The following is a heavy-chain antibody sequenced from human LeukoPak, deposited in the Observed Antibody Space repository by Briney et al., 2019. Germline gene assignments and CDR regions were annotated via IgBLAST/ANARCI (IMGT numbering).Heavy chain of an antibody. D-gene: IGHD2-21*02. V-gene: IGHV4-34*01. CDR2: INHSGST. CDR3: ARIFSYCGGDCYSDDY. CDR1: GGSFSGYY. Sequence: SETLSLTCAVYGGSFSGYYWSWIRQPPGKGLEWIGEINHSGSTNYNPSLKSRVTISVDTSKNQFSLKLISVTAADTAVYYCARIFSYCGGDCYSDDYWGQGTLVTVSS. J-gene: IGHJ4*02.